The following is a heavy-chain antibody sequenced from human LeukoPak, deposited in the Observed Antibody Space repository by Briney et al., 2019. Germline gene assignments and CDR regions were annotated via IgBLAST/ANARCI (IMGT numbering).Heavy chain of an antibody. CDR3: ARDSAGNDY. D-gene: IGHD6-13*01. Sequence: PGESLRLSCAASGFTFSNYPMNWVRQAPGKGLEWVANIKQDGSEKYYVDSVKGRFTISRDNAKNSLYLQMNSLRAEDTAMYYCARDSAGNDYWGQGTLVTVSS. CDR1: GFTFSNYP. V-gene: IGHV3-7*01. J-gene: IGHJ4*02. CDR2: IKQDGSEK.